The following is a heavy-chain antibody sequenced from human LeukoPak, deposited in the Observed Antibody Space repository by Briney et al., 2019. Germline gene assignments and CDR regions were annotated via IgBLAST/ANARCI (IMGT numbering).Heavy chain of an antibody. CDR1: GFTFSIYS. J-gene: IGHJ4*02. CDR2: ITSSSNYI. Sequence: GGSLRLSRAASGFTFSIYSMNWVRQAPGKGLEWLSSITSSSNYIYYADSVKGRFTISRDNVQNSLYLQMNSPRAEDTAMYYCARDRGYFDNWGQGTLVTVSS. CDR3: ARDRGYFDN. V-gene: IGHV3-21*01.